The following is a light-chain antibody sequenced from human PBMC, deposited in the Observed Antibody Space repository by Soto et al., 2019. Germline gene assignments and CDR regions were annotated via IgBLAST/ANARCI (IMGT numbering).Light chain of an antibody. V-gene: IGKV3-15*01. CDR3: QQYGSSGT. Sequence: EIVMTQSPATLSMSPGERVTLSCRASQSISSSLAWYQQKRGQAPRLLMYDVSTRATGVPARFSGSGSGTEFTLTISRLEPEDFAVYYCQQYGSSGTFGQGTKVDIK. CDR2: DVS. CDR1: QSISSS. J-gene: IGKJ1*01.